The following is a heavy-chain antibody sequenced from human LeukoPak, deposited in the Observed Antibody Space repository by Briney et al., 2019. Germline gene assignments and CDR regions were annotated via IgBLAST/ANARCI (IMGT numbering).Heavy chain of an antibody. D-gene: IGHD5-18*01. CDR1: GGSISSYY. J-gene: IGHJ2*01. V-gene: IGHV4-4*07. Sequence: SETLSLTCTVSGGSISSYYWSWIRQPAGKGLEWIGRIYTSGSTNYNPSLKSRVTISVDTSKNQFSLKLSSVTAADTAVYYCARRGRRGYSYGDVWYFDLWGRGTLVTVSS. CDR3: ARRGRRGYSYGDVWYFDL. CDR2: IYTSGST.